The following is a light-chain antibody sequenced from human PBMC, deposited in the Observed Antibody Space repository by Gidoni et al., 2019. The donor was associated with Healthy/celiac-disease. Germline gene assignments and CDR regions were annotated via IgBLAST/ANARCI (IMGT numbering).Light chain of an antibody. CDR1: SSNIGSNT. CDR2: SNN. V-gene: IGLV1-44*01. Sequence: QSVLTRPPSASGTPGQRVTISWSGSSSNIGSNTVNWYQQLPGTAPKLLIYSNNPRPSGVPDRFSGSKSGTSASLAISGLQSDDEADYYCAAWDDSLNGWVFGGGTKLTVL. CDR3: AAWDDSLNGWV. J-gene: IGLJ3*02.